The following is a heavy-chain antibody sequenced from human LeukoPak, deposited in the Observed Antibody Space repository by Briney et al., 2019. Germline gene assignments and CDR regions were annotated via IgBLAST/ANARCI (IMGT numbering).Heavy chain of an antibody. D-gene: IGHD3-22*01. J-gene: IGHJ4*02. CDR3: ARGSPPRRNYDSRGYYSYYFDY. Sequence: ASVKVSCKASGYTFTSYGISWVRQAPGQGLEWMGWINNGNTHYAQKLQGRVTMTTDTSTSTEYMELRSLRSDDTAVYYCARGSPPRRNYDSRGYYSYYFDYWGQGTLVTVSS. CDR1: GYTFTSYG. V-gene: IGHV1-18*01. CDR2: INNGNT.